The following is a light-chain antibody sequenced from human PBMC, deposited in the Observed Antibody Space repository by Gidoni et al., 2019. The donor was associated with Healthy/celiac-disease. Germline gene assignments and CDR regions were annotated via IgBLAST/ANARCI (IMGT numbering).Light chain of an antibody. J-gene: IGLJ1*01. Sequence: HSVLTQPPSVSGAPGQRVTSSCTGSSSNIGAGYDVHWYQQIPGTAPKLLIYGNSNRPSGVPDRFSGSKSGTSASLAITGLQAEDEADYYCQSYDSSLSVYVFGTGTKVTVL. CDR1: SSNIGAGYD. CDR2: GNS. CDR3: QSYDSSLSVYV. V-gene: IGLV1-40*01.